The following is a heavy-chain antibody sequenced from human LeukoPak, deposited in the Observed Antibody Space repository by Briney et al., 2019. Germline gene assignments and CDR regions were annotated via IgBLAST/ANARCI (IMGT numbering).Heavy chain of an antibody. J-gene: IGHJ4*02. CDR1: GFTFSSYG. CDR3: ARVLAITMIVVDDALYYFDY. Sequence: PGGSLRLSCAASGFTFSSYGMHWVRQAPGQGLEWMGCINPNRGGTNYAQKFQGRVTMTRDTSISTAYMELSRLRSDDTAVYYCARVLAITMIVVDDALYYFDYWGQGTLVTVSS. D-gene: IGHD3-22*01. V-gene: IGHV1-2*02. CDR2: INPNRGGT.